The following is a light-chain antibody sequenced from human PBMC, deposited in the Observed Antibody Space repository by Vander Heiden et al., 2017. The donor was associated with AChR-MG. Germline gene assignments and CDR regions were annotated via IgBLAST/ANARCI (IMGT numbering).Light chain of an antibody. J-gene: IGLJ3*02. Sequence: QSVLTQPPSASGTPGQRVTISCSGSSSNIGSNTVTWYQQLPGTAPNLLIYGHNQRPSGVPDRFSGSKSGTSASLAISGLQSEDEADYYCAAWDDSLSGWVFGGGTKLTVL. V-gene: IGLV1-44*01. CDR3: AAWDDSLSGWV. CDR2: GHN. CDR1: SSNIGSNT.